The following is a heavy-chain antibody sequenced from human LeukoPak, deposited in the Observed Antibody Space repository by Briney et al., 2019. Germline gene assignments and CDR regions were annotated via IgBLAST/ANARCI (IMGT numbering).Heavy chain of an antibody. CDR3: ARDLSSRGAT. D-gene: IGHD1-1*01. CDR1: GFTFSSYA. CDR2: ISGSGGST. Sequence: GGSLRLSCAASGFTFSSYAMSWVRQAPGKGLEWVSAISGSGGSTYYADSVKGRFTISRDNAKNSLYLQMNSLRAEDTAVYYCARDLSSRGATWGQGTLVTVSS. J-gene: IGHJ4*02. V-gene: IGHV3-23*01.